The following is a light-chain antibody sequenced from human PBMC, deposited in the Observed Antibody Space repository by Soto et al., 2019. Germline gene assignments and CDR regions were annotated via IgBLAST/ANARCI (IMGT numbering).Light chain of an antibody. Sequence: EIVLTQSPGTLSLSPGERATLSCRASQSVSSSYLAWYQQKPGQAPRLLIYGVSSRATGIPDRFSGSASGTDFTLTISRLEPEDFAVYYCQQYGSSSYTFGQGTKLEIK. J-gene: IGKJ2*01. CDR2: GVS. CDR3: QQYGSSSYT. CDR1: QSVSSSY. V-gene: IGKV3-20*01.